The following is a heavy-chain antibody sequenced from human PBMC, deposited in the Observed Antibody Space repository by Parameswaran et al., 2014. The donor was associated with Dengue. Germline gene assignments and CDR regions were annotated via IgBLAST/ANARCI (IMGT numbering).Heavy chain of an antibody. CDR2: IIPIFGTA. V-gene: IGHV1-69*13. CDR1: GGTFSSYA. D-gene: IGHD6-13*01. Sequence: PSVKVSCKASGGTFSSYAISWVRQAPGQGLEWMGGIIPIFGTANYAQKFQGRVTITADESTSTAYMELSSLRSEDTAVYYCAREAPSGYGPSPWYFDLWGRGTLVTVSS. CDR3: AREAPSGYGPSPWYFDL. J-gene: IGHJ2*01.